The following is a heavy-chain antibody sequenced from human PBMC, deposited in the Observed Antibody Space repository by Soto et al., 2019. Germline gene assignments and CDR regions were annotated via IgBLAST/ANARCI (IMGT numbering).Heavy chain of an antibody. D-gene: IGHD5-18*01. CDR1: GFSSSNYF. CDR3: VRGYPYYGMDV. Sequence: QVQLVESGGGVVQPGRSLRLSCVASGFSSSNYFMHWVRQAPGKGQEWVAAISYDGSNKHYLDAVEGRFTISRDNSKNTLYLQMNSLRGEETAVYSCVRGYPYYGMDVWGQGTTVTVSS. CDR2: ISYDGSNK. J-gene: IGHJ6*02. V-gene: IGHV3-30*03.